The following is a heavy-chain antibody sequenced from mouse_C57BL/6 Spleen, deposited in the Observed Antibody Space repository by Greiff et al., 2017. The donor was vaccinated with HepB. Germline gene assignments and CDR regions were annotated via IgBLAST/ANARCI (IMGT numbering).Heavy chain of an antibody. V-gene: IGHV3-6*01. D-gene: IGHD1-1*01. J-gene: IGHJ4*01. Sequence: VQLKQSGPGLVKPSQSLSLTCSVTGYSITSGYYWNWIRQFPGNKLEWMGYISYDGSNNYNPSLKNRISITRDTSKNQFFLKLNSVTTEDTATYYCARDIYYYGSSYGMDYWGQGTSVTVSS. CDR3: ARDIYYYGSSYGMDY. CDR1: GYSITSGYY. CDR2: ISYDGSN.